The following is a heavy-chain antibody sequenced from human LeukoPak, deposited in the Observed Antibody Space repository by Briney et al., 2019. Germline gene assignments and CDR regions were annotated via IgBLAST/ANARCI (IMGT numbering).Heavy chain of an antibody. J-gene: IGHJ4*02. CDR2: ISGCGGST. V-gene: IGHV3-23*01. Sequence: GGSLRLSCSASGFTFSSYAMRWVRQAPGKGLEWVSAISGCGGSTYYADAVKGRFTISRDNSKNTLYLQMNSLRAEDTAVYYCAKGLVGDYVPYYFDYWGQGTLVTVSS. CDR1: GFTFSSYA. CDR3: AKGLVGDYVPYYFDY. D-gene: IGHD4-17*01.